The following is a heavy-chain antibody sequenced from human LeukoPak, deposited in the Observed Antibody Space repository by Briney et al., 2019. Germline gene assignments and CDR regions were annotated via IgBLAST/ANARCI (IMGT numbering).Heavy chain of an antibody. Sequence: GEFLKISCKGSGYSFTSYWIGWVRQMPGKGLEWMGIIYPGDSDTRYSPSFQGQVTISADKSTSTAYLQWSSLKASDTAMYYCASPSRYCSRTSCPFDYWGQGTLVTVSS. D-gene: IGHD2-2*01. CDR2: IYPGDSDT. CDR1: GYSFTSYW. CDR3: ASPSRYCSRTSCPFDY. V-gene: IGHV5-51*01. J-gene: IGHJ4*02.